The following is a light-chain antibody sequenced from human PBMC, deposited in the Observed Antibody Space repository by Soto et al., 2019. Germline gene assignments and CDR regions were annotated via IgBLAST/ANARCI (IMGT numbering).Light chain of an antibody. CDR1: SSDVGGYNR. J-gene: IGLJ1*01. CDR2: EVS. CDR3: ALYTSSISYV. V-gene: IGLV2-14*01. Sequence: QSALTQSASVSGSPGQSITISCTGTSSDVGGYNRVSWYQQNPGKAPKLMIYEVSNRPSGVSNRFSGSKSGNTASLTISGLQAEDEADYYCALYTSSISYVFGTGTKVTVL.